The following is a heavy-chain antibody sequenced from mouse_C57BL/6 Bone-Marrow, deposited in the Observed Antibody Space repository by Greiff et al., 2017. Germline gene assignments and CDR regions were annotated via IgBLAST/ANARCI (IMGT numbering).Heavy chain of an antibody. D-gene: IGHD1-1*01. Sequence: VQGVESGAELVRPGASVKLSCKASGYTFTDYYINWVKQRPGQGLEWIARIYPGSGNTYYNEKFKGKATLTAEKSSSTSYMQLSSLTSEDSAVYFCARGDYYGSPDYWGQGTTLTVSS. CDR3: ARGDYYGSPDY. J-gene: IGHJ2*01. CDR2: IYPGSGNT. V-gene: IGHV1-76*01. CDR1: GYTFTDYY.